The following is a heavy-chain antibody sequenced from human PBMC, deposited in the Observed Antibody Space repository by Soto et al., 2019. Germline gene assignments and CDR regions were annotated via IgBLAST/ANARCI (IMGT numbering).Heavy chain of an antibody. CDR2: IYYSGST. Sequence: SETLSLTCTVSGGSISSYYWSWIRQPPGKGLEWIGYIYYSGSTNYNPSLKSRVTISVDTSKNQFSLKLSSVTAADTAVYYCARGRWLLRPGGDVRGQGTTVTVSS. V-gene: IGHV4-59*01. CDR3: ARGRWLLRPGGDV. J-gene: IGHJ6*02. CDR1: GGSISSYY. D-gene: IGHD2-15*01.